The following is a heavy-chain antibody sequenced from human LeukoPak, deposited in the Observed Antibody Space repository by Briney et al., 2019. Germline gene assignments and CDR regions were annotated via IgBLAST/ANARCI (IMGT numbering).Heavy chain of an antibody. J-gene: IGHJ4*02. CDR1: GFTFSDFH. D-gene: IGHD1-26*01. CDR2: ISGSGYAI. V-gene: IGHV3-11*01. CDR3: ARLSGTYSRGGDH. Sequence: PGGSLRLSCTASGFTFSDFHMSWIRQAPGKGLEWVSHISGSGYAIHHPGSVKGRFTISRNNAKNSLYLQMNSLRVEDSAVYYCARLSGTYSRGGDHWGQGTLVTVSS.